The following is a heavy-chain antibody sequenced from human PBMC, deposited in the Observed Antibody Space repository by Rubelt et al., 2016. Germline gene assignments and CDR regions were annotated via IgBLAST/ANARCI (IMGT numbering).Heavy chain of an antibody. CDR2: ISWNSGSI. CDR1: GFTFDDYA. Sequence: EVQLVESGGGLVQPGGSLRLSCEGSGFTFDDYAMHWVRQAPGKGLEWVSGISWNSGSIGYADSVTGRFTISRDNAKNSLYMQMNSLRAEDTALYYCAKDKGVGSDWYFDLWGRGTLVTVSS. D-gene: IGHD3-16*01. J-gene: IGHJ2*01. V-gene: IGHV3-9*01. CDR3: AKDKGVGSDWYFDL.